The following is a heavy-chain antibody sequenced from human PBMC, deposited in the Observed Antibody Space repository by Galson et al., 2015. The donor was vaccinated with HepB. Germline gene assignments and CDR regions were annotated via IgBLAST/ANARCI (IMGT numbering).Heavy chain of an antibody. CDR1: GYTFTGYY. CDR2: INPNSGGT. V-gene: IGHV1-2*06. D-gene: IGHD3-22*01. CDR3: ARDQGGDLIVVTEGMGYFQH. Sequence: SVKVSCKASGYTFTGYYMHWVRQAPGQGLEWMGRINPNSGGTNYAQKFQGRVTMTRDTSISTAYMELSRLRSDDTAVYYCARDQGGDLIVVTEGMGYFQHWGQGTLVTVSS. J-gene: IGHJ1*01.